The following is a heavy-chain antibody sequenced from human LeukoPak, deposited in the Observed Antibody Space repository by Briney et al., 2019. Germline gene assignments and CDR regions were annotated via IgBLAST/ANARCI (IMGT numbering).Heavy chain of an antibody. CDR1: GGSISSYY. J-gene: IGHJ2*01. CDR2: IYYSGST. D-gene: IGHD3-10*01. Sequence: SETLSLPCTVSGGSISSYYWSWIRQPPGKGLEWIGYIYYSGSTNYNPSLKSRVTISVDTSKNQFSLKLSSVTAADTAVYYCARHPGIRWYFDLWGRGTLVTVSS. V-gene: IGHV4-59*08. CDR3: ARHPGIRWYFDL.